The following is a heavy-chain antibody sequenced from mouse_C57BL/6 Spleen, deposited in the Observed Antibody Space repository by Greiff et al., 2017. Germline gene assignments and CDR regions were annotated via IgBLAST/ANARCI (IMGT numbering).Heavy chain of an antibody. CDR1: GFTFSSYA. V-gene: IGHV5-9-1*02. J-gene: IGHJ4*01. CDR2: ISSGGDYI. Sequence: VQLKESGEGLVKPGGSLKLSCAASGFTFSSYAMSWVRQTPEKRLEWVAYISSGGDYIYYADTVKGRFTISRDNARNTLYLQMSSLKSEDTAMYYCTRERGYYYAMDYWGQGTSVTVSS. CDR3: TRERGYYYAMDY.